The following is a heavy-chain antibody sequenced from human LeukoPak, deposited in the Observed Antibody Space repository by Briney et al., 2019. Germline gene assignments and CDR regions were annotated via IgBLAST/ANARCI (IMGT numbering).Heavy chain of an antibody. CDR3: ARDGIVGATNGFDY. Sequence: GGSLRLSCAASGFTFSSYSMNWVRQAPGKGLEWVSSISSSSSYIYYAASVKGQFTISRENAKNSLYLQMNSLRAEDTAVYYCARDGIVGATNGFDYWGQGTLVTVSS. V-gene: IGHV3-21*01. J-gene: IGHJ4*02. CDR1: GFTFSSYS. CDR2: ISSSSSYI. D-gene: IGHD1-26*01.